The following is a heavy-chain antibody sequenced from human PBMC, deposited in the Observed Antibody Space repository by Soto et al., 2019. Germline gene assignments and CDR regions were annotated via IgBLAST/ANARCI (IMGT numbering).Heavy chain of an antibody. V-gene: IGHV3-30*18. Sequence: QVQLVESGGGVVQPGRSLRLSCAASGFTFSSYGMHWVRQAPGKGLEWVAVISYDGSNKYYADSVKGRFTISRDNSKNTLYLQMNSLRAEDTAVYYCAKGRSQVGIDYWGQGTLVTVSS. J-gene: IGHJ4*02. CDR2: ISYDGSNK. CDR3: AKGRSQVGIDY. D-gene: IGHD2-15*01. CDR1: GFTFSSYG.